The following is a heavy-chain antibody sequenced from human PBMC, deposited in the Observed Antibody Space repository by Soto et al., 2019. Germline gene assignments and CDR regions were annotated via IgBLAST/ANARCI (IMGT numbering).Heavy chain of an antibody. CDR3: ATARYYYDSSGYLGY. V-gene: IGHV1-24*01. CDR2: FDPGDGET. J-gene: IGHJ4*02. D-gene: IGHD3-22*01. Sequence: GASVKVSSKVSGYTLTELSMHWVRQAPGKGLEWMGGFDPGDGETIYAQKFQGRVTMTEDTSTDTAYMELSSLRAEDTAVYYCATARYYYDSSGYLGYWGQGTLVTVSS. CDR1: GYTLTELS.